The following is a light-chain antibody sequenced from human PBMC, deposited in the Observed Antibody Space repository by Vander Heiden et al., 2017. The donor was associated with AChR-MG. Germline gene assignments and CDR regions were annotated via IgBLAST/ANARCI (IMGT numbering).Light chain of an antibody. Sequence: QSALTQPSFASGCPGQSVTIPCTGTSSDVGGYNFVPLYQQPLGEASRLLIYEVTKRPSGVPDRFSGSKSGNAASLTVSGLQAEDDAYYYCSSFAGTNTLLFGGGTRLTVL. J-gene: IGLJ2*01. V-gene: IGLV2-8*01. CDR3: SSFAGTNTLL. CDR2: EVT. CDR1: SSDVGGYNF.